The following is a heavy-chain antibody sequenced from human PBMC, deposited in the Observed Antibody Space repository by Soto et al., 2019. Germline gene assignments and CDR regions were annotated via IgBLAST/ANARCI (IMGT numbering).Heavy chain of an antibody. J-gene: IGHJ6*02. CDR1: GYTFTGYY. V-gene: IGHV1-2*04. CDR2: INPNSGGT. D-gene: IGHD1-26*01. Sequence: GASVKVSCKASGYTFTGYYMHWVRQAPGQGLEWMGWINPNSGGTNYAQKFQGWVTMTRDTSISTAYMELSRLRSDDTAAYYCAREVIVGATTVYYYYGMDVWGQGTTVTVSS. CDR3: AREVIVGATTVYYYYGMDV.